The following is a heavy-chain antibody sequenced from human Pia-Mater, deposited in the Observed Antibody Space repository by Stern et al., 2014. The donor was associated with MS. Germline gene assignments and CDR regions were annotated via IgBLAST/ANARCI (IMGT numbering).Heavy chain of an antibody. J-gene: IGHJ4*02. D-gene: IGHD3-16*01. Sequence: QVQLMQSGPGLVKPSETLSLTCTVSGGSISSYYWSWIRQPPGKGLEGIGYIYYSGSTNYNPSLKSRVTISVDTSKNQFSLKLSSVTAADTAVYYCARGRDDLPDYWGQGTLVTVSS. CDR1: GGSISSYY. V-gene: IGHV4-59*01. CDR3: ARGRDDLPDY. CDR2: IYYSGST.